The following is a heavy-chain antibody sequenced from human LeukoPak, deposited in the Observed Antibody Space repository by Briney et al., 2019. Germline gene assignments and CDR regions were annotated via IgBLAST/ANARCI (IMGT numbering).Heavy chain of an antibody. CDR1: GFTFSSYA. CDR3: AKGIRQWLAYFDY. CDR2: ISGSGGST. J-gene: IGHJ4*02. D-gene: IGHD6-19*01. V-gene: IGHV3-23*01. Sequence: GGSLRLSCAASGFTFSSYAMSWVRHAPGKGLEWVSAISGSGGSTYYADSVKGRFTISRDNSKNTLYLQMNSLRAEDTAVYYCAKGIRQWLAYFDYWGQGTLVTVSS.